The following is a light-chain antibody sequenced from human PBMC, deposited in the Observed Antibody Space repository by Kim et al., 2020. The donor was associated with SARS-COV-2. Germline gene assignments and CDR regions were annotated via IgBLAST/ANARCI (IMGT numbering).Light chain of an antibody. CDR1: QSVSGTY. CDR2: GAS. V-gene: IGKV3-20*01. CDR3: QHFGTSFFT. J-gene: IGKJ3*01. Sequence: EIVLTQSPGTLSLSPGERATLSCRASQSVSGTYLAWYQQKPGQAPRLLIYGASTRATGIPDRFSGSGSGTDFTLTISRLEPEDFAVYFCQHFGTSFFTFGPGTKVDIK.